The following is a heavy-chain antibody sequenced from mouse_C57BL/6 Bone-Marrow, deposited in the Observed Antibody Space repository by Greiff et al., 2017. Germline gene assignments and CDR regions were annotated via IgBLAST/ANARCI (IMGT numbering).Heavy chain of an antibody. V-gene: IGHV1-69*01. CDR2: IDPSGSYT. D-gene: IGHD2-5*01. CDR1: GYTFTSYW. J-gene: IGHJ4*01. Sequence: QVQLQQPGAELVMPGASVKLSCKASGYTFTSYWMHWVKQRPGQGLEWIGEIDPSGSYTNYNQKFKGKSTLTVDKSSSTAYMQLSSLTSEDSAVYYCARDYSNPYAMDYWGQGTSGTVSA. CDR3: ARDYSNPYAMDY.